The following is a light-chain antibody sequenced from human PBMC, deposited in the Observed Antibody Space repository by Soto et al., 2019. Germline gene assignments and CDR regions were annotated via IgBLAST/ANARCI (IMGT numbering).Light chain of an antibody. V-gene: IGKV3D-11*02. CDR3: QQRGNWPLT. CDR2: DAS. Sequence: ILLTQSPATLSLSPGERATVSCRASQSISHFLAWYQQKPGQSPRLLIYDASTRATGIPARFSSSGPGADFTLTIRSLEPEDFAVYYCQQRGNWPLTFGGGTKVDIK. CDR1: QSISHF. J-gene: IGKJ4*01.